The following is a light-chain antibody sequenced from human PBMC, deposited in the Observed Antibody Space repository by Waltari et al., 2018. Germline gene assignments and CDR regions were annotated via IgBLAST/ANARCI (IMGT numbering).Light chain of an antibody. J-gene: IGKJ1*01. CDR2: WAS. CDR1: RSILYSSNNKNY. Sequence: DIVMTQSPDSLAVSLGERATINCKSSRSILYSSNNKNYLAWYQQKPGRPPKLLINWASSRESGVPDRFSGRGSGTDFTLTISSLQAEDVAVYYCQQYYSFPMFGQGTKVEIK. CDR3: QQYYSFPM. V-gene: IGKV4-1*01.